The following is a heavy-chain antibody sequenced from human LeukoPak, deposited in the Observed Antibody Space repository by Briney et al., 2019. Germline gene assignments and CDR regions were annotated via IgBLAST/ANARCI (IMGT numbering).Heavy chain of an antibody. CDR2: ISSSSSYI. D-gene: IGHD5-24*01. CDR1: GFTFSSYS. J-gene: IGHJ4*02. Sequence: GGSLRLSCAASGFTFSSYSMNWVRQAPGKGLEWVSSISSSSSYIYYADSVKGRFTISRDNAKNSLYLQMNSLRAEDTAVYYCARVPRRDGYNPLDYWGQGTLVTVSS. V-gene: IGHV3-21*01. CDR3: ARVPRRDGYNPLDY.